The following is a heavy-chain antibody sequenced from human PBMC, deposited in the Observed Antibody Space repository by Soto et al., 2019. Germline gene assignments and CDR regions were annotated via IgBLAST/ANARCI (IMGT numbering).Heavy chain of an antibody. CDR2: ISYDGCDT. Sequence: QEQLVQSGGGVVQPGRSLRLSCAASGFKFNSYGMHWVRQAPGKGLEWVAVISYDGCDTSYGDSVKGRFTISRDNSKNTLHLQMSSLRLDDTAVYYCARDRFGGTEGTNWLDPWGQGSLVTVSS. V-gene: IGHV3-33*01. J-gene: IGHJ5*02. D-gene: IGHD3-10*01. CDR1: GFKFNSYG. CDR3: ARDRFGGTEGTNWLDP.